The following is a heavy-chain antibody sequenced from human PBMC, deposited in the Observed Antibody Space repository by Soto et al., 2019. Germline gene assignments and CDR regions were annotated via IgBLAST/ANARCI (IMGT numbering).Heavy chain of an antibody. CDR2: IKSKTDGGTT. V-gene: IGHV3-15*01. CDR1: GFTFSNAW. CDR3: TTGSIGYYYYGMDV. J-gene: IGHJ6*02. Sequence: GGSLRLSCAASGFTFSNAWMSWVRQAPGKGLEWVGRIKSKTDGGTTDYAAPVKGRFTISRDDSKNTLYLQMNSLKTEDTAVYYCTTGSIGYYYYGMDVWGQGTTVTVSS.